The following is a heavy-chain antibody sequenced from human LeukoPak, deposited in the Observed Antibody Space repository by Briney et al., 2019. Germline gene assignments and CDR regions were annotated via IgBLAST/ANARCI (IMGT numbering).Heavy chain of an antibody. V-gene: IGHV3-13*01. CDR3: ARDRIMVRGVIITYYFDY. CDR1: GFTFSSYD. Sequence: PGGSLRLSYAASGFTFSSYDMHWVRQATGKGLEWVSAIGTAGDTYYPGSVKGRFTISRENAKNSLYLQMNSLRAGDTAVYYCARDRIMVRGVIITYYFDYWGQGTLVTVSS. J-gene: IGHJ4*02. CDR2: IGTAGDT. D-gene: IGHD3-10*01.